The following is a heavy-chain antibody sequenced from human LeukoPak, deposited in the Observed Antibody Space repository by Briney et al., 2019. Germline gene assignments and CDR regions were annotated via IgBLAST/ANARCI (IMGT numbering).Heavy chain of an antibody. CDR2: IDYDSSHI. CDR1: GFTFSNSA. D-gene: IGHD3-9*01. Sequence: GGSLRLSCAASGFTFSNSAMNWVRQVPGKGLEWVSSIDYDSSHIYYAASVRGRFTISRDNARNSVYLQMNSLRVEDTAVYYCARDPLRYLRVGHYEHWGQGTLVAVSS. J-gene: IGHJ4*02. CDR3: ARDPLRYLRVGHYEH. V-gene: IGHV3-21*01.